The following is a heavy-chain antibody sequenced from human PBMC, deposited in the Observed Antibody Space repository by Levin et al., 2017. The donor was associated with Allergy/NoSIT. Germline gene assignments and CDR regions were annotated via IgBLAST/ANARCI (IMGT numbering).Heavy chain of an antibody. D-gene: IGHD4-11*01. CDR3: ARLTDYSNYIWFDR. V-gene: IGHV5-10-1*01. CDR1: GYTFTTYW. J-gene: IGHJ5*02. CDR2: IDPTNSYT. Sequence: GGSLRLSCKGSGYTFTTYWITWVRQMPGKGLEWMGRIDPTNSYTNYSPSFQGHVTISADKSISTAYLQWSSLNASDTAMYYCARLTDYSNYIWFDRWGQGTLVTVSS.